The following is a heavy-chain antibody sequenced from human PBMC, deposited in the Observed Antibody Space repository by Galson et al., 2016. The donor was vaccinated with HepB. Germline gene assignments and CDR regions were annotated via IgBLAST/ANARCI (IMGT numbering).Heavy chain of an antibody. CDR3: AKVPSMVRGF. V-gene: IGHV3-30*18. Sequence: SLRLSCAASGFSFSTYAMHWVRQAPGKGLEWVALISYDGRYSSYADSVKGRFTISRDNSKKTLYLQMNSLRAEDTAVYYCAKVPSMVRGFWGQGTMVTVSS. CDR2: ISYDGRYS. D-gene: IGHD3-10*01. J-gene: IGHJ3*01. CDR1: GFSFSTYA.